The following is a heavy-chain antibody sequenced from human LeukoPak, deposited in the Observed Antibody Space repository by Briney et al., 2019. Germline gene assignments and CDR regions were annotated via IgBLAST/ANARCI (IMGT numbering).Heavy chain of an antibody. CDR2: IYSGGST. D-gene: IGHD3-10*01. J-gene: IGHJ6*02. V-gene: IGHV3-66*01. CDR1: GFTVSSNY. CDR3: ARDLPYYYGSGSHLSPYYGMDV. Sequence: GGSLRLSCAASGFTVSSNYMSWVRQAPGKGLEWVSVIYSGGSTYYADSLKGRFTISTDNSKNTLYLQMTSLRAEDTAVYYCARDLPYYYGSGSHLSPYYGMDVWGQGTTVTVSS.